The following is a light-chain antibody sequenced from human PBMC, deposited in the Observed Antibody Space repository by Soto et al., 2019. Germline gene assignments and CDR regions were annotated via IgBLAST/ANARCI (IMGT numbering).Light chain of an antibody. CDR2: EGS. CDR3: CSYAGSRTFVV. CDR1: SSDVGSYNL. V-gene: IGLV2-23*03. J-gene: IGLJ2*01. Sequence: QSALTQPASVSGSPGQSITISCTGTSSDVGSYNLVSCYQQHPGKAPKLMIYEGSKRPSGVSNRFSGSKSGNTASLTISGLQAEDEADYYCCSYAGSRTFVVFGGGTKLTVL.